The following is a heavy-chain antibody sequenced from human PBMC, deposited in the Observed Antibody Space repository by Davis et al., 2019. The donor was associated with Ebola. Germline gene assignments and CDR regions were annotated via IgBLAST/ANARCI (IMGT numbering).Heavy chain of an antibody. CDR3: ARDPGGHYGMDV. V-gene: IGHV3-53*01. CDR1: GFAVSNNY. J-gene: IGHJ6*02. CDR2: IYSGGST. D-gene: IGHD1-1*01. Sequence: GESLKISCAASGFAVSNNYMSWVRQAPGKGLEWVSIIYSGGSTSFADSVKGRFTISRDNLKNTLYLEMNNLRAEDTAVYYCARDPGGHYGMDVWGQGTTVTVSS.